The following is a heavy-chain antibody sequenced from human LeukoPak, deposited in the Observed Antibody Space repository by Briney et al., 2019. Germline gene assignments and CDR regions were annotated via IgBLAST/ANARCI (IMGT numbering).Heavy chain of an antibody. Sequence: GGSLRLSCAASGFTFSSYAMSWVRQAPGKGLEWVSAISGSGGSTYYADSVKGRFTISRDNSKNTLYLQMNSLRAEDTAVHYCAKENYDFWSGYYTTRYYYYGMDVWGQGTTVTVSS. CDR2: ISGSGGST. V-gene: IGHV3-23*01. D-gene: IGHD3-3*01. CDR1: GFTFSSYA. J-gene: IGHJ6*02. CDR3: AKENYDFWSGYYTTRYYYYGMDV.